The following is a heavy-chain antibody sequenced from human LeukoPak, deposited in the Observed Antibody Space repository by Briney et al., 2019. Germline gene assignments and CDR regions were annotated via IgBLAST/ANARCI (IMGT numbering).Heavy chain of an antibody. CDR2: IYSGGST. Sequence: GGSLRLSCAASGFTVSSNYMSWVRQAPGKGPEWVSVIYSGGSTYYADSVKGRFTISRDNSKNTLYLQMNSLRAEDTAVYYCARGVEYYYDSSGYSLYFDYWGQGTLVTVSS. J-gene: IGHJ4*02. V-gene: IGHV3-66*02. CDR3: ARGVEYYYDSSGYSLYFDY. D-gene: IGHD3-22*01. CDR1: GFTVSSNY.